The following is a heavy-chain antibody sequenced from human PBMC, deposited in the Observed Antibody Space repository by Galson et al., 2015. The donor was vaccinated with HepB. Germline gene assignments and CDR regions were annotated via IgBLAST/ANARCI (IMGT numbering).Heavy chain of an antibody. D-gene: IGHD3-10*01. J-gene: IGHJ6*02. V-gene: IGHV1-69*06. CDR1: GGNFNNFA. CDR2: IIPAFGAA. CDR3: ARQDYYGSGTYPPWYGLDV. Sequence: SVKVSCKASGGNFNNFAITWVRKAPGQGLEWVGRIIPAFGAANYAQKFQGRLTISADKSTGTAYMDLTNLRSEDTAVYYCARQDYYGSGTYPPWYGLDVGGQGTTVTVSS.